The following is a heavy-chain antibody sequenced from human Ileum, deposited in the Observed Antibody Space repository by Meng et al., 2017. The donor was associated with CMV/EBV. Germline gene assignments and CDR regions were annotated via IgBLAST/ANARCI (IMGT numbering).Heavy chain of an antibody. Sequence: QVQLQQGGAVLLKPSETLSLTCAVSGEPLNGFFCSWIRQPPVRGLEWIGEVNNRGRTNYNPSLKSRLTISIDTSKRQLSLMVTSVTAADSAIYYCASGRLQFTPSALQHWGPGTLVTVSS. CDR1: GEPLNGFF. V-gene: IGHV4-34*02. D-gene: IGHD5-24*01. J-gene: IGHJ1*01. CDR2: VNNRGRT. CDR3: ASGRLQFTPSALQH.